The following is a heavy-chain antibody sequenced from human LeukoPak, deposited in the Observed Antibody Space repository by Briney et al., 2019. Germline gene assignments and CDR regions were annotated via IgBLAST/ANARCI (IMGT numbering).Heavy chain of an antibody. V-gene: IGHV3-7*01. CDR3: ARDGEQQLGPYYFDY. CDR1: GFTFSSYW. Sequence: GGSLRLSCAASGFTFSSYWMSWVRQAAGKGLEWVANIKQDGSEKYYVDSVKGRFTISRDNAKNSLYLQMNSLRAEDTAVYYCARDGEQQLGPYYFDYWGQGTLVTVSS. J-gene: IGHJ4*02. CDR2: IKQDGSEK. D-gene: IGHD6-13*01.